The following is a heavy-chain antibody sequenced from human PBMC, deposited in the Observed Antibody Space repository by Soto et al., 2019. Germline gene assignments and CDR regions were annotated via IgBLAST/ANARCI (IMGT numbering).Heavy chain of an antibody. Sequence: EVQMLESGGCFVQPGGSLRLSCAASGFTLSSYALTWVRQAPGKGLEWVSGISGSGEFTFDADSVRCRFTISRDNSMNTVYLQINSLRVEDTAEYYCARGPTIFGVGGDAFAIWGQWTMSPASS. CDR2: ISGSGEFT. D-gene: IGHD3-3*01. CDR1: GFTLSSYA. V-gene: IGHV3-23*01. CDR3: ARGPTIFGVGGDAFAI. J-gene: IGHJ3*02.